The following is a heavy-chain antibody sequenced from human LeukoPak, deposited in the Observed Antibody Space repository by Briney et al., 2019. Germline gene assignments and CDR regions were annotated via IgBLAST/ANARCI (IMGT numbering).Heavy chain of an antibody. CDR1: IGSISSSKW. CDR3: ARAVSSIAAARYYYYMDV. V-gene: IGHV4-4*02. CDR2: IYLYGTT. D-gene: IGHD6-13*01. Sequence: PSETLSLTCSVSIGSISSSKWWSWVRQSPVKGLEWIGEIYLYGTTNYNPSFTSRVTMSVDRSRNQFSLKLSSVTAADTAVYYCARAVSSIAAARYYYYMDVWGKGTTVTVSS. J-gene: IGHJ6*03.